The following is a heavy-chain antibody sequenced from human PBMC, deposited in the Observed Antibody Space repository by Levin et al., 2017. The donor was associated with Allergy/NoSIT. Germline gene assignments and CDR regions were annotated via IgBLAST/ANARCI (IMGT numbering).Heavy chain of an antibody. J-gene: IGHJ4*02. CDR3: AVSLEMATIYYFDY. D-gene: IGHD5-24*01. Sequence: GESLKISCKVSGYTLTELSMHWVRQAPGKGLEWMGGFDPEDGETIYAQKFQGRVTMTEDTSTDTAYMELSSLRSEDTAVYYCAVSLEMATIYYFDYWGQGTLVTVSS. CDR2: FDPEDGET. V-gene: IGHV1-24*01. CDR1: GYTLTELS.